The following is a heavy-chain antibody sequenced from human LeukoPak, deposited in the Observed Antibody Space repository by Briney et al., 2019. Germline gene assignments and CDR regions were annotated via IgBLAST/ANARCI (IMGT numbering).Heavy chain of an antibody. CDR2: ISYDGSNE. Sequence: GGSLRLSCEASGFTFSTYAMHWVRQAPGKGLEWVSEISYDGSNEYYADSVKGRFTISRGKSKNTLYLQMNSLTAEDSAVYYCARARVRGVSFFAYWGQGTLVTVS. CDR3: ARARVRGVSFFAY. D-gene: IGHD2-21*01. CDR1: GFTFSTYA. J-gene: IGHJ4*02. V-gene: IGHV3-30*01.